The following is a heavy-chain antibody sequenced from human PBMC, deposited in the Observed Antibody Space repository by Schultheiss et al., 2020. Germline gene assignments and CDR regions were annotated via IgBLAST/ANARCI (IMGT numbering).Heavy chain of an antibody. D-gene: IGHD2-21*01. V-gene: IGHV4-59*10. J-gene: IGHJ1*01. CDR3: ARAQAYCGGDCYQH. CDR1: GGSFSGYY. Sequence: SETLSLTCAVYGGSFSGYYWSWIRQPAGKGLEWIGRIYTSGSTNYNPSLKSRVTISVDTSKNQFSLKLSSETAADTAVYYCARAQAYCGGDCYQHWGQGTLVTVSS. CDR2: IYTSGST.